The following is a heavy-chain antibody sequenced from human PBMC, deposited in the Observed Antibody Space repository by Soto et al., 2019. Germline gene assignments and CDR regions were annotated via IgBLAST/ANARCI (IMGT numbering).Heavy chain of an antibody. Sequence: GASVKVSCKVSGYTLTELSMHWVRQAPGKGLEWMGGFDPEDGETIYAQKFQGRVTMTGDTSTSTAYMELSRLRSDDTAVYYCARDGKDIVLMVYAIPQNMDVWGQGTTVTVSS. V-gene: IGHV1-24*01. CDR1: GYTLTELS. CDR2: FDPEDGET. CDR3: ARDGKDIVLMVYAIPQNMDV. D-gene: IGHD2-8*01. J-gene: IGHJ6*02.